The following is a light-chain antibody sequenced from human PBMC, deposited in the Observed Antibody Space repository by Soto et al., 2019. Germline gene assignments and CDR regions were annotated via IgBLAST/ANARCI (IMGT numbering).Light chain of an antibody. CDR3: ETWASNLGV. CDR1: SGHSSYI. CDR2: LEGSGSY. Sequence: QPVLTQSSSASASLGSSVKLTCTLSSGHSSYIIAWHQQQPGKAPRYLMKLEGSGSYNKGSGVPDRFSGSSSGADRYLTISNLQSEDEADYYCETWASNLGVFGGGTKLTVL. V-gene: IGLV4-60*03. J-gene: IGLJ2*01.